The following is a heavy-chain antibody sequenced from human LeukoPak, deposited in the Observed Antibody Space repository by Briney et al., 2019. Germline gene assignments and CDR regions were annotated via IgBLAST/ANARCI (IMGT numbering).Heavy chain of an antibody. D-gene: IGHD2-21*01. J-gene: IGHJ5*02. CDR2: IFYSGIT. CDR3: ARQSQGYCAGTSCHPWFDP. V-gene: IGHV4-59*08. CDR1: GGSINSYY. Sequence: PPETLSLTCTVSGGSINSYYWNWIRQPPGKGLEWIGYIFYSGITNYNPSLRSRVAISLDTSKTQFSLKLSSVTAADTAVYYCARQSQGYCAGTSCHPWFDPWGQGTLVTVSS.